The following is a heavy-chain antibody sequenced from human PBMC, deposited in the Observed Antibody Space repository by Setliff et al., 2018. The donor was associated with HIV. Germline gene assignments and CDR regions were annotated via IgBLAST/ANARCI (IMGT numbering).Heavy chain of an antibody. D-gene: IGHD2-21*01. Sequence: PGGSLRLSCAASGFPFSTFAMHWVRQAPGKGLEWVALILSDGSGHFYADSVKGRFTISRDNAKNSLYLQMNSLRDEDTAVYYCASQFCGGDCYDGSHWGQGTLVTVSS. CDR2: ILSDGSGH. V-gene: IGHV3-30*04. CDR3: ASQFCGGDCYDGSH. CDR1: GFPFSTFA. J-gene: IGHJ4*02.